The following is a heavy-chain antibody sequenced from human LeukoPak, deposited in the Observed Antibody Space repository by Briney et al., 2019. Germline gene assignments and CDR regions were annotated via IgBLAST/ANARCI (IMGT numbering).Heavy chain of an antibody. CDR1: GYTFTSYG. CDR3: ARGMGAIDY. D-gene: IGHD3-16*01. Sequence: GASVKVSCKASGYTFTSYGISWVRQAPGQGLEWMGWISGYNGKTDSAQRFQGRVTMTTNTSTSTAYMELRSLRSDDTAVYYCARGMGAIDYWGQGTLVTVSS. CDR2: ISGYNGKT. V-gene: IGHV1-18*01. J-gene: IGHJ4*02.